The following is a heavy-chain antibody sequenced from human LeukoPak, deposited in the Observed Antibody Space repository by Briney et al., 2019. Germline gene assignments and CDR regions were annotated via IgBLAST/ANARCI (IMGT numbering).Heavy chain of an antibody. Sequence: SVKVSCKASGGTFSSYAISWVRQAPGQGLEWMGRIIPIFGTANYAQKFQGRVTITTDESTSTAYMELSSLRSEDTAVYYCARDRRDGYNPDFDYWGQETLVTVSS. CDR1: GGTFSSYA. D-gene: IGHD5-24*01. CDR2: IIPIFGTA. CDR3: ARDRRDGYNPDFDY. V-gene: IGHV1-69*05. J-gene: IGHJ4*02.